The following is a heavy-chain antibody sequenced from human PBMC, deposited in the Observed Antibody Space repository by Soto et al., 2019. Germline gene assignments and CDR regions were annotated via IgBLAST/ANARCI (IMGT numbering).Heavy chain of an antibody. J-gene: IGHJ3*02. CDR3: ARGFAGATDAFDI. D-gene: IGHD3-16*01. Sequence: SETLSLTCSVSGDSINSDKYYWGWIRQPPGKGLEWIGSIYYRGNTYYNPSLQTRVTISLDTSKSQFSLKLSSVTAADTAVYYCARGFAGATDAFDIWGQGTMVTVSS. CDR1: GDSINSDKYY. V-gene: IGHV4-39*01. CDR2: IYYRGNT.